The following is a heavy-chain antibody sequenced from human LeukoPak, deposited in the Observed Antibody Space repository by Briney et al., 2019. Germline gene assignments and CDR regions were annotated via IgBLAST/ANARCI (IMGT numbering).Heavy chain of an antibody. CDR3: ARRGASKYYYDSSGYYYD. CDR1: GCSISSSSYY. D-gene: IGHD3-22*01. CDR2: IYYSGST. V-gene: IGHV4-39*01. Sequence: PSETLSLTCTVSGCSISSSSYYWGWIRQPPGKGLEWIGSIYYSGSTYYNPSLKSRVTISVDTSKNQFSLKLSSVTAADTAVYYCARRGASKYYYDSSGYYYDWGQGTLVTVSS. J-gene: IGHJ4*02.